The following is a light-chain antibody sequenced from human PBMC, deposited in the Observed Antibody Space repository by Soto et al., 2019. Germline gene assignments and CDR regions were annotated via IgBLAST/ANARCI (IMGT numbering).Light chain of an antibody. V-gene: IGLV1-40*01. CDR1: SSYIGAGYD. CDR3: QSYDDSLGGHVI. Sequence: QSVLTQPPSVSGAPGQRVTISCTGSSSYIGAGYDVHWYQQLPGPAPKLLIYANTNRPSGVPDRFSGSKSGTSASLAITGLQAEDEADYYCQSYDDSLGGHVIFGGGTKVTVL. CDR2: ANT. J-gene: IGLJ2*01.